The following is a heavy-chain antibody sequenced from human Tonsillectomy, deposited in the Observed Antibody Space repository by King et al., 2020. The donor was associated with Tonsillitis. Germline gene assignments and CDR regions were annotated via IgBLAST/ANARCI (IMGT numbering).Heavy chain of an antibody. CDR1: GFSLSTSGMC. CDR3: ARITNDFWSGYADY. J-gene: IGHJ4*02. V-gene: IGHV2-70*01. D-gene: IGHD3-3*01. Sequence: ITLKESGPALVKPTQTLTLTCTFSGFSLSTSGMCVSWIRPPPGKALEWLALIDWDDDKYYSTSLKTRLSISKDTAKNQVVLTMTNMDPADTATYYCARITNDFWSGYADYWGRGTLVTVSS. CDR2: IDWDDDK.